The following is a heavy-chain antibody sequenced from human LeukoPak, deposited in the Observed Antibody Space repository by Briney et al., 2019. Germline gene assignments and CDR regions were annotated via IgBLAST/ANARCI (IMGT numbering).Heavy chain of an antibody. CDR3: ARLGCSDDY. V-gene: IGHV4-59*08. D-gene: IGHD6-25*01. Sequence: SETLSLTCTASGGTLSSYYLSWIRQPPGKGLEWIGYIYYSGSTNYNPSLKSRVTISVDTSKNKLSLKLSSVTAADTAVYYCARLGCSDDYWGQGTLVTVSS. CDR1: GGTLSSYY. J-gene: IGHJ4*02. CDR2: IYYSGST.